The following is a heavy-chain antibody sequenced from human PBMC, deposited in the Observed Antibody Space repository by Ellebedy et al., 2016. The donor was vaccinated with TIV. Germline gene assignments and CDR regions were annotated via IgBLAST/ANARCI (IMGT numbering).Heavy chain of an antibody. V-gene: IGHV4-59*08. CDR1: GGSISSYY. D-gene: IGHD4-17*01. CDR3: ARAISPTTPGNWFDR. CDR2: IYYSGST. J-gene: IGHJ5*02. Sequence: MPSETLSLTCTVSGGSISSYYWSWIRQPPGKGLEWNGYIYYSGSTKYNPSLKSRVTISVDTSKNQFSLKLSSVPAADTAVYYCARAISPTTPGNWFDRWGQGTLVTVSS.